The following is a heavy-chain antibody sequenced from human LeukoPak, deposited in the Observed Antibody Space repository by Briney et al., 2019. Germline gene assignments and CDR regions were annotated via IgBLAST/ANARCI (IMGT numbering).Heavy chain of an antibody. Sequence: SETLSLTCTVSGGSISSGGYYWSWIRQHPGKGLEWIGYIYYSGSTYYNPSLKSRVTISVDTSKNQFSLKLSSVTAADTAVYYCARRYGYSSSSRHLYFDYWGQGTLVTVSS. CDR1: GGSISSGGYY. CDR3: ARRYGYSSSSRHLYFDY. J-gene: IGHJ4*02. D-gene: IGHD6-6*01. V-gene: IGHV4-31*03. CDR2: IYYSGST.